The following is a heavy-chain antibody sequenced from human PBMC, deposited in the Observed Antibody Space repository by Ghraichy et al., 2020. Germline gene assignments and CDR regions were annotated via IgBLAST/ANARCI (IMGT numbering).Heavy chain of an antibody. D-gene: IGHD3-10*01. CDR1: GFTFSDYY. Sequence: GGSLRLSCAASGFTFSDYYMSWIRQAPGKGLEWVSYISSSGSTIYYADSVKGRFTISRDNAKNSLYLQMNSLRAEDTAVYYCARDLDYYGSGSYYRKGDAFDIWGQGTMVTVSS. J-gene: IGHJ3*02. V-gene: IGHV3-11*01. CDR2: ISSSGSTI. CDR3: ARDLDYYGSGSYYRKGDAFDI.